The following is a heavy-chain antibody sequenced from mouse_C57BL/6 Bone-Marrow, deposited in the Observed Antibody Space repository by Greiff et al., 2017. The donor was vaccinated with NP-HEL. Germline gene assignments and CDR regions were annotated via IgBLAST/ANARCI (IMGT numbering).Heavy chain of an antibody. V-gene: IGHV5-17*01. CDR1: GFTFSDYG. CDR2: ISSGSSTI. Sequence: EVKLMESGGGLVKPGGSLKLSCAASGFTFSDYGMHWVRQAPEKGLEWVAYISSGSSTIYYADTVKGRFTISRDNAKNTLFLQMTSLRSEDTAIYYCARRGYSNYGYFDYWGQGTTLTVSS. D-gene: IGHD2-5*01. J-gene: IGHJ2*01. CDR3: ARRGYSNYGYFDY.